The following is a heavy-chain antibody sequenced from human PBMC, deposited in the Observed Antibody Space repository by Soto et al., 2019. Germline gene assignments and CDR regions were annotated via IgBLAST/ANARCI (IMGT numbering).Heavy chain of an antibody. CDR3: TKSSGLAVFDP. D-gene: IGHD6-19*01. Sequence: GGSLRLSCAASGFIFSNYGMRWVRQAPGKGLEWVSSVTSGGAETYYADSVKGRFTISRDNSKNTLYLQMNGLSAEDTAIYYCTKSSGLAVFDPWGQGTLVTVSS. CDR2: VTSGGAET. CDR1: GFIFSNYG. J-gene: IGHJ5*02. V-gene: IGHV3-23*01.